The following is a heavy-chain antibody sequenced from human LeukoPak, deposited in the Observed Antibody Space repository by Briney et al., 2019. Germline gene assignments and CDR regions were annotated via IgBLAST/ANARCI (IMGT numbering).Heavy chain of an antibody. J-gene: IGHJ4*02. CDR3: ARNPPRYFN. Sequence: PGGSLRLSCAASGFTFSSYWMIWVRQAPGKGLEWVANIQQDGSEKYYVDSVKGRSTISRDNAKNSLYLQMNSLRAEDTAVYYCARNPPRYFNWGQGTLVTVSS. CDR1: GFTFSSYW. V-gene: IGHV3-7*05. CDR2: IQQDGSEK. D-gene: IGHD1-26*01.